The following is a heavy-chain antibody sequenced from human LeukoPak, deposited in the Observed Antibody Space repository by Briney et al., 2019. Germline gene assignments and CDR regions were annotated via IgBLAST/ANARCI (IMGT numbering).Heavy chain of an antibody. CDR2: ISGSGGST. V-gene: IGHV3-23*01. J-gene: IGHJ4*02. D-gene: IGHD6-13*01. CDR1: GFTFSSYA. CDR3: AKAGSRPLYYFDY. Sequence: GGSLRLSCAASGFTFSSYAMSWVRQAPGKGLEWVSAISGSGGSTYYADSVKGRFNISRDNSKNTLYLQMNSLRAEDTAVYYCAKAGSRPLYYFDYWGQGTLVTVSS.